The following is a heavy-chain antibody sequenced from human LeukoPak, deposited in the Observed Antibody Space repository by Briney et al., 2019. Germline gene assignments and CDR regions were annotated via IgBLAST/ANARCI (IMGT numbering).Heavy chain of an antibody. CDR2: ISSSSSYI. V-gene: IGHV3-21*01. Sequence: GGSLRLSCAASGFTFSSYAMSWVRQAPGKGLEWVSSISSSSSYIYYADSVKGRFTISRDNAKNSLYLQMNSLRAEDTAVYYCARDERYFDWFYYYGMDVWGQGTTVTVSS. J-gene: IGHJ6*02. CDR3: ARDERYFDWFYYYGMDV. CDR1: GFTFSSYA. D-gene: IGHD3-9*01.